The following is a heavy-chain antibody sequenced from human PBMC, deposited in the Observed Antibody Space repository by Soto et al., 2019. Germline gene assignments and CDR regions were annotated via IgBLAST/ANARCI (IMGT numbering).Heavy chain of an antibody. J-gene: IGHJ5*02. D-gene: IGHD1-7*01. V-gene: IGHV1-2*02. CDR3: AREMYNWNYGGFTPLPPENWFDP. CDR2: INPNSGGT. Sequence: QVQLVQSGAEVKKPGASVKVSCKASGYTFTGYYMHWVRQAPGQGLEWMGWINPNSGGTNYAQKFQGRVTMTRDTSISTAYMELSRLRSDDTAVYYCAREMYNWNYGGFTPLPPENWFDPWGQGTLVTVSS. CDR1: GYTFTGYY.